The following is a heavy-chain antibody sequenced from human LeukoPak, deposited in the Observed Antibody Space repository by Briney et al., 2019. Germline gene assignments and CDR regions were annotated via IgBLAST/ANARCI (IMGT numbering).Heavy chain of an antibody. CDR3: AREKYPYGMDV. CDR2: IYSGGST. Sequence: GGSLGLSCAASGFTVSSNYMSWVRQAPGKGLEWVSVIYSGGSTYYADSVKGRFTISRDNSKNTLYLQMNSLRAEDTAVYYCAREKYPYGMDVWGQGPTVTVSS. CDR1: GFTVSSNY. J-gene: IGHJ6*02. V-gene: IGHV3-66*01. D-gene: IGHD2-2*01.